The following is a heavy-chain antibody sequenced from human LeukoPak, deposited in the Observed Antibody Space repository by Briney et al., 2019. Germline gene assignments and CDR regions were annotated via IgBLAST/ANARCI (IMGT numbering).Heavy chain of an antibody. V-gene: IGHV4-4*07. CDR1: GGSISSYY. CDR3: ARHKPDSSSWSLDY. D-gene: IGHD6-13*01. CDR2: IYTSGST. J-gene: IGHJ4*02. Sequence: SETLSLTCTVSGGSISSYYWSWIRQPPGKGLEWIGRIYTSGSTNYNPSLKSRVTMSVDTSKNQFSLKLSSVTAADTAVYYCARHKPDSSSWSLDYWGQGTLVTVSS.